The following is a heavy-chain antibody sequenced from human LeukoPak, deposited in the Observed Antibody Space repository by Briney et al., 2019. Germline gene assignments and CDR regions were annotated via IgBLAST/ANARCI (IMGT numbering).Heavy chain of an antibody. V-gene: IGHV3-21*01. CDR3: ARHTIAAAGTYYMDV. CDR1: GFTFSSYA. Sequence: PGGSLRLSCAASGFTFSSYAMSWVRQAPGKGLEWVSSISSSSSYIYYADSVKGRFTISRDNAKNSLYLQMNSLRAEDTAVYYCARHTIAAAGTYYMDVWGKGTTVTVSS. J-gene: IGHJ6*03. CDR2: ISSSSSYI. D-gene: IGHD6-13*01.